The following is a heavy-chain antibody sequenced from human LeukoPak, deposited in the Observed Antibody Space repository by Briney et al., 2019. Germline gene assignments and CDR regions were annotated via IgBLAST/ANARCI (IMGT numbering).Heavy chain of an antibody. J-gene: IGHJ4*02. CDR2: IYNSGNT. Sequence: SETLSLTCTVSGDSITRNYWSWIRQPAGKGLEWIGRIYNSGNTNYSPSLESRVTMSTGTSKNQFSLKLTSVTAADTAVYYCARGSFDGSGYYVFDYWGQGTLVTVSS. CDR3: ARGSFDGSGYYVFDY. V-gene: IGHV4-4*07. CDR1: GDSITRNY. D-gene: IGHD3-22*01.